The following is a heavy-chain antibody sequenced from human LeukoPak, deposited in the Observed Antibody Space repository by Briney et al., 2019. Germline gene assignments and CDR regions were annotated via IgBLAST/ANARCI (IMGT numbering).Heavy chain of an antibody. J-gene: IGHJ5*02. CDR3: ARVEGYCDP. V-gene: IGHV4-39*07. Sequence: SETLSLTCSVSGGSISRSSYYWGWIRQPPGKGLEWIGSIYYSGSTYYNPSLKSRVTISVDTSKNQFSLKLSSVTAADTAVYYCARVEGYCDPWGQGTLVTVSS. D-gene: IGHD2-15*01. CDR2: IYYSGST. CDR1: GGSISRSSYY.